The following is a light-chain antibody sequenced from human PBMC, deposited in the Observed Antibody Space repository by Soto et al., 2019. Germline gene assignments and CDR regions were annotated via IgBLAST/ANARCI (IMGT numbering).Light chain of an antibody. CDR1: QSIDTW. CDR3: QQYNSYRA. Sequence: DIQMTQSPSTLSASVGDRVTITCRASQSIDTWLAWHQQKPGQAPKLLISKASSLESGVPSRFSGSGSGTEFTLTISSLQPDDSATYYCQQYNSYRAFGQGTKVDNK. CDR2: KAS. J-gene: IGKJ1*01. V-gene: IGKV1-5*03.